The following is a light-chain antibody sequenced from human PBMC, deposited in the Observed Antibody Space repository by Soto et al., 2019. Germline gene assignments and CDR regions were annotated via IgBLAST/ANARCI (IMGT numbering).Light chain of an antibody. CDR2: EVN. J-gene: IGLJ3*02. CDR3: CSYTGTTSPWV. V-gene: IGLV2-14*01. Sequence: QSALTQPASVSGSPGESIIISCTGSSSDIGAYDYVSWYQHHPGRAPKVIIFEVNDRASGVSHRFSGSKSGNTASLTISGRQAEDEADYYCCSYTGTTSPWVFGGGTKLTVL. CDR1: SSDIGAYDY.